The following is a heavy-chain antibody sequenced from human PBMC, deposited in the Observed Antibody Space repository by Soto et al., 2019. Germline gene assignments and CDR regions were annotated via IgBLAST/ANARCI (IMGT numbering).Heavy chain of an antibody. V-gene: IGHV1-8*01. CDR3: ARAQNLEMATP. CDR2: MNPNSGNT. Sequence: SGYTFTSYDINWVRQATGQGREWMGWMNPNSGNTGYSQKFQGRVTITRDTSASTAYMELSSLRSEDTAVYYCARAQNLEMATPWGQGTLVTVSS. CDR1: GYTFTSYD. D-gene: IGHD5-12*01. J-gene: IGHJ4*02.